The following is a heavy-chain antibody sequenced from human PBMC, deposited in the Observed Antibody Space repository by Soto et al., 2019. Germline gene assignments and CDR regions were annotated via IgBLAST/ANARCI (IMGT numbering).Heavy chain of an antibody. D-gene: IGHD3-22*01. J-gene: IGHJ1*01. Sequence: PSETLSLTCTVSGGSISSGDYYWSWIRQPPGKGLEWIGYIYYSGSTYYNPSLKSRVTISVDTSKNQFSLKLSSVTAADTAVYYCARGSDPTYYYDSSGYLHWGQGTLVTVPS. CDR1: GGSISSGDYY. V-gene: IGHV4-30-4*01. CDR2: IYYSGST. CDR3: ARGSDPTYYYDSSGYLH.